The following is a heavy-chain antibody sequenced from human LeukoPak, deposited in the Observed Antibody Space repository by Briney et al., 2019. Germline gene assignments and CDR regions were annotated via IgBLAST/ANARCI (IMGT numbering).Heavy chain of an antibody. D-gene: IGHD3-10*01. CDR3: ARDLSSGGSGGYYMYYFDY. Sequence: GASVKVSCKASGYTFTSYAMNWVRQAPGQGLEWMGWINPNSGGTNYAQKFQGRVTMTRDTSISTAYMELSRLRSDDTAVYYCARDLSSGGSGGYYMYYFDYWGQGTLVTVSS. CDR2: INPNSGGT. V-gene: IGHV1-2*02. CDR1: GYTFTSYA. J-gene: IGHJ4*01.